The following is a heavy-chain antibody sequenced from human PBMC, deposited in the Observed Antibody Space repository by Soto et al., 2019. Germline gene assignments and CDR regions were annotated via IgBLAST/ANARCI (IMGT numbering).Heavy chain of an antibody. Sequence: ESGGGLVKPGGSLRLSCAASGFTFSDYYMSWIRQAPGKGLEWVSYISSSSSYTNYADSVKGRFTISRDNAKNSLYLQMNSLRAEDTAVYYCARTSGYDYCDYWGQGTLVTVSS. J-gene: IGHJ4*02. CDR2: ISSSSSYT. D-gene: IGHD5-12*01. V-gene: IGHV3-11*06. CDR1: GFTFSDYY. CDR3: ARTSGYDYCDY.